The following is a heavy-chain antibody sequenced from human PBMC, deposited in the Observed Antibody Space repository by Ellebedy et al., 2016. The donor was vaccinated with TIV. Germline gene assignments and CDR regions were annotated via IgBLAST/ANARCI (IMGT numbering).Heavy chain of an antibody. CDR1: GFTFSSYA. V-gene: IGHV3-23*01. CDR2: IGGSGDEI. D-gene: IGHD6-19*01. J-gene: IGHJ3*01. Sequence: PGGSLRLSCVGSGFTFSSYAMSWVRQAPGKGLEWVSTIGGSGDEIHYADSVKGRFTISRVNFKNTLCIQMNSLRAEDTAVYYCANYKNTGGSVWRSDAFDVWGQGTMVTVSS. CDR3: ANYKNTGGSVWRSDAFDV.